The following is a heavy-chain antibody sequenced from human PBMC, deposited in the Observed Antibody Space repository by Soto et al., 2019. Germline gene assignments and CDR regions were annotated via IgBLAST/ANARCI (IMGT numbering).Heavy chain of an antibody. CDR3: ARSVSWEYSFDY. CDR2: IYWDDTK. Sequence: QITLKESGPTLVKPTQTLTLTCTFSGFSLSTSGVGVGWIRQPPGKALEWLALIYWDDTKRYSPSLKSRLTITKDTSKNQVVLTMTNVDPVDTATFYCARSVSWEYSFDYWGQGTLVTVSS. CDR1: GFSLSTSGVG. V-gene: IGHV2-5*02. D-gene: IGHD1-26*01. J-gene: IGHJ4*02.